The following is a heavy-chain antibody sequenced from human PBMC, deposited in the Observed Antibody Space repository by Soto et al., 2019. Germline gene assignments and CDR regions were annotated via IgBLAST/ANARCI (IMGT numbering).Heavy chain of an antibody. CDR1: GFTFSSYA. Sequence: WGSLRLSCAASGFTFSSYAMSCVRQAPGKGLEWVSAISGSVVSTYYADSVKGRFTISRDNSKNTLYLQMNSLRAEDTAVYYCAKDPDYGMDVWSQGTTVTVSS. CDR3: AKDPDYGMDV. CDR2: ISGSVVST. J-gene: IGHJ6*02. V-gene: IGHV3-23*01.